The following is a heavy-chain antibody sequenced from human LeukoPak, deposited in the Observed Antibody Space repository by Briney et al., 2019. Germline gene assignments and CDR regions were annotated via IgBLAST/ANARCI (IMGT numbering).Heavy chain of an antibody. D-gene: IGHD2-2*01. V-gene: IGHV4-34*01. CDR3: ARGEEFQFSIVVVPAARPRVFDY. CDR1: GGSFSGYY. CDR2: INHSGST. J-gene: IGHJ4*02. Sequence: SETLSLTCAVYGGSFSGYYWSWIRQPPGKGLEWIGEINHSGSTNYNPSLKSRVTISVDTSENQFSLKLSSVTAADTAVYYCARGEEFQFSIVVVPAARPRVFDYWGQGTLVTVSS.